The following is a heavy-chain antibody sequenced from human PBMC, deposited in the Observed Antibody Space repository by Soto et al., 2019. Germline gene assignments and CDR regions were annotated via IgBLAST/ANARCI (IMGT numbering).Heavy chain of an antibody. J-gene: IGHJ4*02. Sequence: GGSLRLSCAASGFTFSDYYMSWIRQAPGKGLEWVSYISSSSSYTNYADSVKGRFTISRDNAKNSLYLQMSSLRAEDTAVYYCAREYSGSYYDYWGQGTLVTVSS. V-gene: IGHV3-11*06. CDR2: ISSSSSYT. D-gene: IGHD1-26*01. CDR3: AREYSGSYYDY. CDR1: GFTFSDYY.